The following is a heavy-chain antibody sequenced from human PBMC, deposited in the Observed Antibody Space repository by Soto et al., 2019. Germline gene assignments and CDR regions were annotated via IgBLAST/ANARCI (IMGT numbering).Heavy chain of an antibody. CDR1: GFALSNARIV. D-gene: IGHD6-13*01. Sequence: SGPMLVNCRDTLTMTFAVAGFALSNARIVVSWIRQPPGKALEWLAHIFSNDEKSYSTSLKSRLTISKDTSKSQVVLTMTNMDPVDTATYYCARFSLIAGIYYFDYWGQGTLVTVSS. CDR3: ARFSLIAGIYYFDY. J-gene: IGHJ4*02. V-gene: IGHV2-26*01. CDR2: IFSNDEK.